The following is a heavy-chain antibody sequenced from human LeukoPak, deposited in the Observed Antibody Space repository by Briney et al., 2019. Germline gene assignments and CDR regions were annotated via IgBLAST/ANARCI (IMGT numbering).Heavy chain of an antibody. D-gene: IGHD3-22*01. CDR3: ARSPPVYYYDSSGYLDY. V-gene: IGHV3-53*01. CDR1: GFTFSSYA. J-gene: IGHJ4*02. Sequence: PGGSLRLSCAASGFTFSSYAMSWARQAPGKGLEWVSVIYSGGSTYYADSVKSRFTISRDNSKNTLYLQMNSLRAEDTAVYYCARSPPVYYYDSSGYLDYWGQGTLVTVSP. CDR2: IYSGGST.